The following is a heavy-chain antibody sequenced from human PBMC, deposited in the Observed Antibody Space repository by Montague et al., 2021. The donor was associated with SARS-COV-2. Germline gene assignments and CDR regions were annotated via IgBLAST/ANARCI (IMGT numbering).Heavy chain of an antibody. CDR3: ASRGAGWFGSNPERFDY. CDR1: GDSVSSNSAA. Sequence: CAISGDSVSSNSAAWNWIRQSPSRGLEWLGRTYYRSKWYNDYAVSVKSRITINPDTSKNQLSLQLNSVTAADTAVYYCASRGAGWFGSNPERFDYWGQGTLVTVSS. D-gene: IGHD3-10*01. CDR2: TYYRSKWYN. V-gene: IGHV6-1*01. J-gene: IGHJ4*02.